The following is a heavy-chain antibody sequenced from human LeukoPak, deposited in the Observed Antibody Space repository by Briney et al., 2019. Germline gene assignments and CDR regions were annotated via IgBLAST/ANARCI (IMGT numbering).Heavy chain of an antibody. CDR1: GGTFSSYA. CDR3: ARQRIAARQDYYYYYMDV. D-gene: IGHD6-6*01. Sequence: ASVKVSCKASGGTFSSYAISWVRQAPGQGLEWMGGIIPIFGTANYAQKFQGRVTITTDESTSTAYMELSSLRSEDTAVYYCARQRIAARQDYYYYYMDVWGKGTTVTVSS. CDR2: IIPIFGTA. J-gene: IGHJ6*03. V-gene: IGHV1-69*05.